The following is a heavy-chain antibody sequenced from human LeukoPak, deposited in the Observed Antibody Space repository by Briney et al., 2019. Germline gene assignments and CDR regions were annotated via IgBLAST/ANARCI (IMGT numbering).Heavy chain of an antibody. J-gene: IGHJ6*03. D-gene: IGHD3-10*01. Sequence: SETLSLTCTVSGGSISSYYWSWIRQPPGKGLEWIGYIYYSGSTNYNPSLKSRVTISVDTSKNQFSLKLSSVTAADTAVYYCASTMVRNRYYYYYMDVWGKGTTVTVSS. CDR3: ASTMVRNRYYYYYMDV. CDR1: GGSISSYY. V-gene: IGHV4-59*12. CDR2: IYYSGST.